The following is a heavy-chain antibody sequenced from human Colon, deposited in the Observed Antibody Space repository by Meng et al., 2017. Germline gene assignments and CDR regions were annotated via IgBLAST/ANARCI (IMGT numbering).Heavy chain of an antibody. CDR2: IKVKSDGETT. CDR3: ATSVLAGIWDS. CDR1: GFTFSNVW. V-gene: IGHV3-15*01. J-gene: IGHJ4*02. Sequence: EVHLVESGGGLAKPGESLRLNCAASGFTFSNVWMNWVRQAPGKGLECVGRIKVKSDGETTDYAAPVKGRFTISRDDSTSTLYLQMDSLKYEDTAVYYCATSVLAGIWDSWGQGTLVTVSS. D-gene: IGHD2/OR15-2a*01.